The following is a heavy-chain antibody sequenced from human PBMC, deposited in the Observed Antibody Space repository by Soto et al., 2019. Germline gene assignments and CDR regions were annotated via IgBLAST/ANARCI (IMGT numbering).Heavy chain of an antibody. CDR1: GCTFTSDD. V-gene: IGHV1-8*01. D-gene: IGHD3-10*01. CDR3: ARAKLLWFGDPRGCYYCYGMDV. CDR2: MNPNSGNT. Sequence: ASVKASCNASGCTFTSDDMNWVRPATGRGHECRVCMNPNSGNTGYAQKFQGRVTMTRNTYISTAYMERGSLRSEDTAVYYCARAKLLWFGDPRGCYYCYGMDVWGQGTTVTVSS. J-gene: IGHJ6*02.